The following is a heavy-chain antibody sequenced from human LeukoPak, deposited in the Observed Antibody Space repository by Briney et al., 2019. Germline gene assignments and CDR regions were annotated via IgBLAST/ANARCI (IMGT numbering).Heavy chain of an antibody. Sequence: GGSLRLSCAASGFPVSSNYMSWVCQAPGKGLEWVSVIYRGDSAYYADSVKGRFTISRHNSENTLYLQMNSLRAEDTAVFYCARGLSTYYYDSSGYYSYWGQGALATVSS. J-gene: IGHJ4*02. CDR1: GFPVSSNY. D-gene: IGHD3-22*01. CDR3: ARGLSTYYYDSSGYYSY. V-gene: IGHV3-53*01. CDR2: IYRGDSA.